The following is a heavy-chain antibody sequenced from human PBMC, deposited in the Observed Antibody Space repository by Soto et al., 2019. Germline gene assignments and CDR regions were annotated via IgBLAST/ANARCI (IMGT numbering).Heavy chain of an antibody. D-gene: IGHD2-2*02. Sequence: SETLSLTCTVSGGSISSYYWSWIRQPPGKGLEWIGYIYYSGSTNYNPSLKSRVTISVDTSKNQFSLKLSSVTAADTAVYYCAREVPAAITWFDPWGQGTLVTVST. CDR2: IYYSGST. CDR3: AREVPAAITWFDP. V-gene: IGHV4-59*01. CDR1: GGSISSYY. J-gene: IGHJ5*02.